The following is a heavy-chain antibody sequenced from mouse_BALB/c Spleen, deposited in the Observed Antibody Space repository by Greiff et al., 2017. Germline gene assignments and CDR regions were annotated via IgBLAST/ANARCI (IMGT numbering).Heavy chain of an antibody. CDR3: ARGDYYASWFAY. Sequence: VQLQQSGAELARPGASVKMSCKASGYTFTRYTMHWVKQRPGQGLEWIGYINPSSGYTNYNQKFKDKATLTADKSSSTAYMQLSSLTSEDSAVYYCARGDYYASWFAYWGQGTLVTVSA. D-gene: IGHD1-1*01. J-gene: IGHJ3*01. CDR2: INPSSGYT. CDR1: GYTFTRYT. V-gene: IGHV1-4*01.